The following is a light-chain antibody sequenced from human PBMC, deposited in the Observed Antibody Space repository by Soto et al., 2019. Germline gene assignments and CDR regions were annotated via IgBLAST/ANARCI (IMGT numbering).Light chain of an antibody. CDR1: ESVASSY. J-gene: IGKJ1*01. Sequence: EIVFTQSPGTLYLSPGEGATLSCRASESVASSYLAWYQQIPGQAPRLLIYGASSRATGIPERFSGSGAGTECTLTITRLQPEDVAVDYCQQYGRSTWTSGQGTKVDIK. CDR3: QQYGRSTWT. CDR2: GAS. V-gene: IGKV3-20*01.